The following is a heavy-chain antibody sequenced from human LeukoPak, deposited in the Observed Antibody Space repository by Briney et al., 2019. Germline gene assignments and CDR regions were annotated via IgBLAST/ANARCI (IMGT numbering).Heavy chain of an antibody. Sequence: PGGSLRLSCAASGFTFSDYYMSWIRQAPGKGLEWVSYISSSGSTIYYADSVKGRFTISRDNSKNTLYLQMNSLRAEDTAVYYCANQKWFGESFDYWGQGTLVTVSS. D-gene: IGHD3-10*01. CDR1: GFTFSDYY. CDR3: ANQKWFGESFDY. CDR2: ISSSGSTI. J-gene: IGHJ4*02. V-gene: IGHV3-11*04.